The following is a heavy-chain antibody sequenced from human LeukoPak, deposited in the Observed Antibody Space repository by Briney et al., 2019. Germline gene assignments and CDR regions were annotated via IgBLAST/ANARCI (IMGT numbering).Heavy chain of an antibody. CDR1: GGSISSSSYY. Sequence: SETLSLTCTVSGGSISSSSYYWGWIRQPPGKGLEWIGYIYYSGSTNYNPSLKSRVTISVDTSKNQFSLKLSSVTAADTAVYYCARSYDYVWGSYRHTFDYWGQGTLVTVSS. D-gene: IGHD3-16*02. J-gene: IGHJ4*02. V-gene: IGHV4-61*05. CDR2: IYYSGST. CDR3: ARSYDYVWGSYRHTFDY.